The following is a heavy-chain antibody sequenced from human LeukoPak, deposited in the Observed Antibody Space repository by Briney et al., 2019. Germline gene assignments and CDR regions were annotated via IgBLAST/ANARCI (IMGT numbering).Heavy chain of an antibody. CDR1: GFTFSSYY. V-gene: IGHV3-21*01. CDR2: ISRSTNYT. CDR3: TRVSYADGGYFDY. D-gene: IGHD3-16*01. Sequence: GVSLRLSCAASGFTFSSYYMDWVRQAPGKGLEWVSSISRSTNYTDYADSVKGRFTISRDNAKNSLYLQMNSLTAEDTAVYYCTRVSYADGGYFDYWGQGTLVT. J-gene: IGHJ4*02.